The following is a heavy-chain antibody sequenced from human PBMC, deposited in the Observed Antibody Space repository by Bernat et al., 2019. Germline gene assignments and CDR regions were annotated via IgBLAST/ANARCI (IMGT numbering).Heavy chain of an antibody. CDR3: VRDVYYAFDM. V-gene: IGHV3-48*04. CDR2: IRSDSSAM. J-gene: IGHJ3*02. Sequence: EVQVVESGGDLVQPGGSLRLSCAASGFTFRTEPMNWVRQAPGEGREWVANIRSDSSAMSYADSVKGRFTISRDNAKNSLYLQMNSLRAEDTAVYYCVRDVYYAFDMWGQGTVVTVSS. CDR1: GFTFRTEP. D-gene: IGHD3-10*01.